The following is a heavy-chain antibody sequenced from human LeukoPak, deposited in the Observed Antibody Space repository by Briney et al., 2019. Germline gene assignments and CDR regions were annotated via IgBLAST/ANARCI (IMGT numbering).Heavy chain of an antibody. Sequence: GGSLRLSCAASGSTVSSNYMSWVRQAPGKGLEWVSVIYSGGSTYYADSVKGRFTISRDNSKNTLYLQMNSLRAEDTAVYYCARDISYYYYGMDVWGQGTTVTVSS. CDR2: IYSGGST. J-gene: IGHJ6*02. CDR1: GSTVSSNY. V-gene: IGHV3-66*01. CDR3: ARDISYYYYGMDV.